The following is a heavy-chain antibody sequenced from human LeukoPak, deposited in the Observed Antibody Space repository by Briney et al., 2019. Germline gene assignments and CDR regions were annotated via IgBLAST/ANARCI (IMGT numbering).Heavy chain of an antibody. CDR2: ISGSGGST. CDR3: ANWPTSTYYYYGMDV. J-gene: IGHJ6*02. CDR1: GFTFSSYA. V-gene: IGHV3-23*01. Sequence: GGSLRLSCAASGFTFSSYAMSWVRQAPGKGLEWVSAISGSGGSTYCADSVKGRFTISRDNSKNTLYLQMNSLRAEDTAVYYCANWPTSTYYYYGMDVWGQGTTVTVSS.